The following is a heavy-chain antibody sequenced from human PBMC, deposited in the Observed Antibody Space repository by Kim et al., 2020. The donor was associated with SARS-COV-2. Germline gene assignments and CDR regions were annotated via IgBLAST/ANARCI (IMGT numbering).Heavy chain of an antibody. CDR1: GGSISSSSYY. J-gene: IGHJ5*02. CDR2: IYYSGST. V-gene: IGHV4-39*07. Sequence: SETLSLTCTVSGGSISSSSYYWGWIRQPPGKGLEWIGSIYYSGSTYYNPSLKSRVTISVDTSKNQFSLKLSSVTAADTAVYYCARKPAPFDPWGQGTLVTVSS. CDR3: ARKPAPFDP.